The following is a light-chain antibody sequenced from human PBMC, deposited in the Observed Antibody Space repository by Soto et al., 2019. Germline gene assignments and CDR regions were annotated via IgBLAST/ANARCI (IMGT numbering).Light chain of an antibody. Sequence: DIHMTQSPSTLSASVRDRVTITCRASQSISSWLAWYQQKPGKAPKLLIYKASSLESGVPSRFSGSGSGTEFTLTISSLQPDDFATYYCQQYNSYSRTFGQGTKV. CDR3: QQYNSYSRT. V-gene: IGKV1-5*03. CDR2: KAS. J-gene: IGKJ1*01. CDR1: QSISSW.